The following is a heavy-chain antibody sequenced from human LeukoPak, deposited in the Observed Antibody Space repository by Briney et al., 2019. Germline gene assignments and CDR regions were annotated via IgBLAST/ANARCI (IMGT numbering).Heavy chain of an antibody. J-gene: IGHJ4*02. D-gene: IGHD3-10*01. Sequence: SQTLSLTCTVSGGSISGASYYWRWIRQPAGTGLEWIGRIYTSGSTSYNPSLKSRVTISLDTSKNQFSLKLSSVTAADTAIYYCARLYGSGTSDDCWGQGTLVTVSS. CDR1: GGSISGASYY. CDR3: ARLYGSGTSDDC. CDR2: IYTSGST. V-gene: IGHV4-61*02.